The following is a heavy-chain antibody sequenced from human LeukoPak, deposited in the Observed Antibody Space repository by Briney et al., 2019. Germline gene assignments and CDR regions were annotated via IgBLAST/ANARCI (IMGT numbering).Heavy chain of an antibody. J-gene: IGHJ4*02. CDR1: GFTFTSSA. CDR2: IVVGSGNT. D-gene: IGHD6-19*01. V-gene: IGHV1-58*01. CDR3: ARGATYISGHHDA. Sequence: SVKVSCKASGFTFTSSAVQWVRQARGQRLEWIGWIVVGSGNTNYAQKFQERVTITRDMSTSTAYMELSSLRSEDTAVYYCARGATYISGHHDAWGQGTLVTVSS.